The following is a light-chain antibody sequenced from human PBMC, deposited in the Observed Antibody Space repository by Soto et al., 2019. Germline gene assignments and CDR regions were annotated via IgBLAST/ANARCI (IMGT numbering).Light chain of an antibody. V-gene: IGKV1-39*01. J-gene: IGKJ2*02. CDR2: AAS. CDR3: HVEGT. Sequence: DIQMTQSPSSLSASVGDRVTITCRASQSISSYLNWYQQKPGKAPKLLIYAASSLQSGVPSRFSGSGSGTDFTLTISSLQSEDFAVYYCHVEGTFGQGTKLDIK. CDR1: QSISSY.